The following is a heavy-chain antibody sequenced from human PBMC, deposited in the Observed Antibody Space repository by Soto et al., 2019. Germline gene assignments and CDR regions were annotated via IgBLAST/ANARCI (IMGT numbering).Heavy chain of an antibody. CDR1: GYTFSNYG. D-gene: IGHD2-21*02. Sequence: QVQLVQSGAEVTKPGASVKVSCKASGYTFSNYGISWVRQAPGQGLEWLGWISTYSGNTNYAQILQGRVTMTTDTSASTAHMELRSLRSDDTAVYYCAREHTASYFDYWGQGTLVTVSS. CDR3: AREHTASYFDY. CDR2: ISTYSGNT. J-gene: IGHJ4*02. V-gene: IGHV1-18*01.